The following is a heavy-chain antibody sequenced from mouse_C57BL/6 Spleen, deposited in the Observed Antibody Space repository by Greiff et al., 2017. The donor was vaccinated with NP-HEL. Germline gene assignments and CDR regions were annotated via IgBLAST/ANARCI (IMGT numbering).Heavy chain of an antibody. CDR2: IDPSDSYT. CDR1: GYTFTSYW. V-gene: IGHV1-69*01. Sequence: QVQLQQPGAELVMPGASVKLSCKASGYTFTSYWMHWVKQRPGQGLEWIGEIDPSDSYTNYNQKFKGKSTLTVDKSSSTAYMQLSSLTSEGSAVYYCARGIYYYAMDYWGHGTSVTVSS. J-gene: IGHJ4*01. CDR3: ARGIYYYAMDY.